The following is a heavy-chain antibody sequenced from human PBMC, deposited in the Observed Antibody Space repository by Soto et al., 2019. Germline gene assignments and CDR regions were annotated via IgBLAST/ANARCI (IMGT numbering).Heavy chain of an antibody. V-gene: IGHV3-13*01. CDR3: ARCGDRFDLMYF. J-gene: IGHJ6*02. Sequence: PGGSLRLSCAASGFGFNGYDMHWVRQAPGKNLEWVAAISTAGDTYYLGSVKGRFTISREDAKNSLSLQMNSLRVGDTAVYFFARCGDRFDLMYFCGQGTTVIVSS. CDR2: ISTAGDT. CDR1: GFGFNGYD. D-gene: IGHD2-8*01.